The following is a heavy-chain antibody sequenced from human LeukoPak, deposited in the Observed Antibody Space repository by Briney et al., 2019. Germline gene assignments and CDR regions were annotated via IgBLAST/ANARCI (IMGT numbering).Heavy chain of an antibody. CDR1: GGSFSGYY. CDR2: INHSGST. V-gene: IGHV4-34*01. Sequence: PSETLSLTCAVYGGSFSGYYWSWIRQPPGKGLEWIGEINHSGSTNYNPSLKSRVTISVDTSKNQFSLKLSSVTAADTAVYYCAISXXWLXXYXYYGMDVWGQGTTVTVSS. J-gene: IGHJ6*02. CDR3: AISXXWLXXYXYYGMDV. D-gene: IGHD5-12*01.